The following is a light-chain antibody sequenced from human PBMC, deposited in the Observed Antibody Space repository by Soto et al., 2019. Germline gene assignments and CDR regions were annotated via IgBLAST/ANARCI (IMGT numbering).Light chain of an antibody. V-gene: IGKV3-15*01. J-gene: IGKJ4*01. Sequence: EIVMAQSPATLSVSPGERATLSCRASQSVSSNYLAWYQQKPGQAPRLLIYAASTRATGVPTRFSGSRSGAEFTLTINSLQSEDFAVYYCQPYNNWPLTFGGGTKVDIK. CDR1: QSVSSN. CDR2: AAS. CDR3: QPYNNWPLT.